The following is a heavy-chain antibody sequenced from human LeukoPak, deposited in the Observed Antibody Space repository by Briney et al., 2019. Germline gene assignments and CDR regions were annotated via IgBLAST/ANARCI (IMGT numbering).Heavy chain of an antibody. J-gene: IGHJ3*02. CDR2: IKQDESEK. V-gene: IGHV3-7*01. CDR1: GFTFSSYC. D-gene: IGHD6-19*01. Sequence: GGSLRLSCAASGFTFSSYCMSWVRQAPRTGLEWVATIKQDESEKYYADSVKGRFTISRDNSKNTLYLQMNSLRAEDTAVYYCARDAPYSSGWNAFDIWGQGTMVTVSS. CDR3: ARDAPYSSGWNAFDI.